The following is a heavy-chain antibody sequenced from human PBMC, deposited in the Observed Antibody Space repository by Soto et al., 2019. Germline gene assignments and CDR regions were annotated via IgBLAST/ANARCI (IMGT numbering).Heavy chain of an antibody. V-gene: IGHV1-69*06. CDR3: ACGGCQWLFSRYCYYYGVDV. Sequence: QVQLVQSGAEVKKPGSSAKVSCKASGGTFSSHTVSWVRQAPGQGLEWMGGIIPMVGTANYAQKFQGRVTIIGDKSTRTASMALSSLRSEDTAAYYCACGGCQWLFSRYCYYYGVDVWGQGTTVTVSS. J-gene: IGHJ6*02. CDR1: GGTFSSHT. D-gene: IGHD6-19*01. CDR2: IIPMVGTA.